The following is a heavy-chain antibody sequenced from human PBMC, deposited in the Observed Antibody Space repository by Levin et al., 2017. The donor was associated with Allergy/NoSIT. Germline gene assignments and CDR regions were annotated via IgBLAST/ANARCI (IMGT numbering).Heavy chain of an antibody. CDR3: ARHPARGKTDY. CDR1: GYSFTSCW. Sequence: GESLKISCKASGYSFTSCWIGWVRQMPGKGLEWVVILNPADSTTIYSPSFQGQVTISADKSSSTAYLQWSSLKASDTAMYYCARHPARGKTDYWGQGTLVTVSS. J-gene: IGHJ4*02. V-gene: IGHV5-51*01. CDR2: LNPADSTT. D-gene: IGHD3-16*01.